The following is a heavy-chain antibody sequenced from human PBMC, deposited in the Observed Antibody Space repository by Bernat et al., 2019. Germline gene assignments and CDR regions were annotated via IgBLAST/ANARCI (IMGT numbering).Heavy chain of an antibody. J-gene: IGHJ3*02. CDR3: ARQPASHSSSWATFDDAFDS. D-gene: IGHD6-13*01. V-gene: IGHV4-39*01. CDR1: GGSISSSSYY. CDR2: IYYSGST. Sequence: QLQLQESGPGLVKPSETLSLTCTVSGGSISSSSYYWGWIRQPPGKGLEWIGSIYYSGSTYYNPSLKSRVTISVDTSKNQFSLKLSSVTAADTAVYYCARQPASHSSSWATFDDAFDSWGQGTMVTVSS.